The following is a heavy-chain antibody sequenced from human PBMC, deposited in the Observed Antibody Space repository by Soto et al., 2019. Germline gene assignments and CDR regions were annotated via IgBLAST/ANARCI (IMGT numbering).Heavy chain of an antibody. CDR2: IYYSGSA. V-gene: IGHV4-61*01. CDR1: GDSVTSVSDY. Sequence: LETLSLTCTVSGDSVTSVSDYWSWIRQPPGKGLEWIGYIYYSGSADYNPSLGSRVTISIDTSKNQFSLKLTSVTAADTAVYYCARGVGFGYYYYHMDLWGQGTTVTVSS. J-gene: IGHJ6*02. D-gene: IGHD3-10*01. CDR3: ARGVGFGYYYYHMDL.